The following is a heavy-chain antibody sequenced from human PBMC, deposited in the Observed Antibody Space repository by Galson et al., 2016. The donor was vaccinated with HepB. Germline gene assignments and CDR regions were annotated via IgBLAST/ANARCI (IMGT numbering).Heavy chain of an antibody. CDR1: GFILTNYW. Sequence: SLRLSCAVSGFILTNYWMTWVRQAPGMGLQWVAIIKEDGSEKYYVGSLEGRFTISRDNPKNSVYLQMTNLRAEDTALYYCARVFGADYGGIGYSDLWGCGTLVTVSS. J-gene: IGHJ2*01. CDR2: IKEDGSEK. D-gene: IGHD4-23*01. V-gene: IGHV3-7*01. CDR3: ARVFGADYGGIGYSDL.